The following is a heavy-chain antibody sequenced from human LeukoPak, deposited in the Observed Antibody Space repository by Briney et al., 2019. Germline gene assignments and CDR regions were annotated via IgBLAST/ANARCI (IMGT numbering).Heavy chain of an antibody. CDR1: GFIFSSYG. CDR2: IRYDGSNK. D-gene: IGHD3-22*01. J-gene: IGHJ3*02. Sequence: GGSLRLSCAASGFIFSSYGMHWVRQAPGKGLEWVAFIRYDGSNKYYADSVKGRFTISRDNSKNTLYLQMNSLRAEDTAVYYCAKDMMMVIWLGAFDIWGQGTMVTVSS. V-gene: IGHV3-30*02. CDR3: AKDMMMVIWLGAFDI.